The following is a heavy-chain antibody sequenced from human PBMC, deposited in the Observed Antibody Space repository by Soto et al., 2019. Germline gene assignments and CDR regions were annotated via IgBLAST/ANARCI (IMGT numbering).Heavy chain of an antibody. D-gene: IGHD6-19*01. CDR3: ARSGRPRVYSSGWYSRTNPNYFDY. CDR2: INHSGST. J-gene: IGHJ4*02. V-gene: IGHV4-34*01. Sequence: SETLSLTCSVSGGSIDNYYWSWIRQPPGKGLEWIGEINHSGSTNYNPSLKSRVTISVDTSKNQFSLKLSSVTAADTAVYYCARSGRPRVYSSGWYSRTNPNYFDYWGQGTLVTVSS. CDR1: GGSIDNYY.